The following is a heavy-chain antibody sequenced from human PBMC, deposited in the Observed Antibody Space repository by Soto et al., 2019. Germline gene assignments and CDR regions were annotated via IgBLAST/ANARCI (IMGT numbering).Heavy chain of an antibody. J-gene: IGHJ4*02. D-gene: IGHD6-13*01. CDR3: ARVPSSSWYGLGVYYFDY. CDR1: GYTFTSYY. CDR2: IDPSGGST. V-gene: IGHV1-46*01. Sequence: QVQLVQSGAEVKKPGASVKVSCKASGYTFTSYYLHWVRQAPGQGLEWMGIIDPSGGSTSNAKKFQDRVTMTRDTSTSTVYMELSSLRSEDTAVYYCARVPSSSWYGLGVYYFDYWGQGTLVTVSS.